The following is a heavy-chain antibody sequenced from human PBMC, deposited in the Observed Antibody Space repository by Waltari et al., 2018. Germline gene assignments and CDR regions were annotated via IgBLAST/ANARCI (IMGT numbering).Heavy chain of an antibody. CDR3: ATVGDCSSTSCYGWFDP. V-gene: IGHV1-8*01. Sequence: QVQLVQSGAEVKKPGASVKVSCKASGYAFTSYELNWVRQATGQGLEWMGWMNPNSGHTGYAQKFQGRVTMTRNTSISTAYMELSSLRSEDTAVYYCATVGDCSSTSCYGWFDPWGQGTLVTVSS. J-gene: IGHJ5*02. CDR1: GYAFTSYE. CDR2: MNPNSGHT. D-gene: IGHD2-2*01.